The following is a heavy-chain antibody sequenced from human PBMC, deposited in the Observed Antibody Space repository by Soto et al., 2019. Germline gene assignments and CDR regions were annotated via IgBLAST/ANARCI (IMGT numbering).Heavy chain of an antibody. Sequence: QVQLQQWGAGLLKPSETLSLTCAVYGGSFSGYYWSWIRQPPGKGLEWIGEIKHSGRTNYNPSLKSRVTISVDTSKNQFSRKLSSVTAADTAVYYCASRRGYSYGPPDYWGQGTLVTVSS. D-gene: IGHD5-18*01. V-gene: IGHV4-34*01. CDR3: ASRRGYSYGPPDY. CDR2: IKHSGRT. CDR1: GGSFSGYY. J-gene: IGHJ4*02.